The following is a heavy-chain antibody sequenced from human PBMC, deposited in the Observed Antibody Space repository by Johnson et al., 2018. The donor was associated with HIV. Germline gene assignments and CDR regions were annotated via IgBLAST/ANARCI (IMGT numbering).Heavy chain of an antibody. J-gene: IGHJ3*02. CDR1: GFTFSDYY. CDR2: IWYDGSNK. Sequence: QVQLVESGGGVVQPGGSLRLSCVASGFTFSDYYMSWIRQAPGKGLEWVAVIWYDGSNKYYADSVKGRFTISRDNSKNTLYLQMNSLRAEDTAVNYCAKGGVPYCGGDCYDAFDIWGQGTMVTVSS. V-gene: IGHV3-33*08. CDR3: AKGGVPYCGGDCYDAFDI. D-gene: IGHD2-21*01.